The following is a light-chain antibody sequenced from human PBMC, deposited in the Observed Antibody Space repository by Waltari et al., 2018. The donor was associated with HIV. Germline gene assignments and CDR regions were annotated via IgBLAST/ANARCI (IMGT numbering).Light chain of an antibody. CDR1: QDIDDW. Sequence: DIQMTQSPSTLSASVGDRVIVTFRASQDIDDWLAWYQQKPGKAPKLLIYRASSLESGVPSRFSGSGSGTQFILTITSLQPDDFATYYCQQYRTLFTFGPGTRVDIK. CDR2: RAS. V-gene: IGKV1-5*03. CDR3: QQYRTLFT. J-gene: IGKJ3*01.